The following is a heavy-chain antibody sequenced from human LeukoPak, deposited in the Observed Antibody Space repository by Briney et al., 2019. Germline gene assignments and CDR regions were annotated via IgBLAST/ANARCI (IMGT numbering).Heavy chain of an antibody. J-gene: IGHJ4*02. CDR2: IRSKGFGGTT. Sequence: GGSLRLSCTGSGFTFGDYVISWFRQAPGTGLEWVGFIRSKGFGGTTEYAASVKDRFTISRDDSKSIAYLQMNSLKTEDSAVYYCTRRMTFDYWGQGTLVTVSS. D-gene: IGHD2/OR15-2a*01. CDR3: TRRMTFDY. V-gene: IGHV3-49*03. CDR1: GFTFGDYV.